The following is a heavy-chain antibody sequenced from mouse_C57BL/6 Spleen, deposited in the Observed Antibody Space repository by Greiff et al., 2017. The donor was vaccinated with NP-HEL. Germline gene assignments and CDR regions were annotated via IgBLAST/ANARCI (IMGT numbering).Heavy chain of an antibody. D-gene: IGHD1-1*01. CDR2: ISSGSSTI. CDR3: ARRTTVEGYFDV. J-gene: IGHJ1*03. CDR1: GFTFSDYG. Sequence: EVKVVESGGGLVKPGGSLKLSCAASGFTFSDYGMHWVRQAPEKGLEWVAYISSGSSTIYYADTVKGRFTISRDNAKNTLFLQMTSLRSEDTAMYYCARRTTVEGYFDVWGTGTTVTVSS. V-gene: IGHV5-17*01.